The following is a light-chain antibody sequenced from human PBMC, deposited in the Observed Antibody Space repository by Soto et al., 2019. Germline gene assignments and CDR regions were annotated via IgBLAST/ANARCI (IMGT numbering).Light chain of an antibody. CDR3: HQYGISPWT. CDR2: GAS. V-gene: IGKV3-20*01. J-gene: IGKJ1*01. Sequence: EVVLAQSPGTLSLSPGERATLSCRASQSVTNNYLAWFQQKLGQAPRLLIYGASTRAIGIPDRCIGSGSGTDFTLTISTVEPEDFAVYYCHQYGISPWTFGQGTKVDI. CDR1: QSVTNNY.